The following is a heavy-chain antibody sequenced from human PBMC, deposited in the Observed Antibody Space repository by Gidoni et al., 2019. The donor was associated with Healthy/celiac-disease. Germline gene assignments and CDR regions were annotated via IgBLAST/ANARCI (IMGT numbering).Heavy chain of an antibody. CDR2: ISRNGGIT. J-gene: IGHJ4*02. CDR1: GFTFSSYA. D-gene: IGHD6-13*01. V-gene: IGHV3-64D*08. Sequence: EVQLVESGGGLVQHGGAMGLAGSAAGFTFSSYAMQWVRQAPGKGLVYVSAISRNGGITYYADSVKGRFTIARDNSKNTLYLQMSSLRAEDTAVSYCVKGFSSSWRFEDYWGQGTLVTVSS. CDR3: VKGFSSSWRFEDY.